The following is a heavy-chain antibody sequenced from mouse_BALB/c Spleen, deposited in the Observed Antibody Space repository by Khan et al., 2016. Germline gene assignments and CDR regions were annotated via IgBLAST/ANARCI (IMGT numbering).Heavy chain of an antibody. Sequence: QIQLVQSGPELKKPGKTVKISCKASGYTFTNYGMNWVKQAPGKGLKWMGWINTYSGESTYADDFKGRFAFSLETSANTAYLQINNLKTEDTATYFCARYRYYYGSSRYVDVWGAGTTVTVSS. D-gene: IGHD1-1*01. J-gene: IGHJ1*01. CDR1: GYTFTNYG. V-gene: IGHV9-3-1*01. CDR3: ARYRYYYGSSRYVDV. CDR2: INTYSGES.